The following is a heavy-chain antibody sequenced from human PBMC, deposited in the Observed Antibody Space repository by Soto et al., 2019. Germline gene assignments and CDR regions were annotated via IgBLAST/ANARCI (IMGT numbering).Heavy chain of an antibody. Sequence: PGESLKISCKGSGYNFANYWIGWVRQMSGKGLEWMGIIRPSNSDTQYSPTFQGQVTISADKSISTAYLQWSSLKASDTAMYYCTRLGGYCSSTKCYGGGDYWGKGTQVTVSS. CDR3: TRLGGYCSSTKCYGGGDY. J-gene: IGHJ4*02. V-gene: IGHV5-51*01. CDR1: GYNFANYW. D-gene: IGHD2-2*01. CDR2: IRPSNSDT.